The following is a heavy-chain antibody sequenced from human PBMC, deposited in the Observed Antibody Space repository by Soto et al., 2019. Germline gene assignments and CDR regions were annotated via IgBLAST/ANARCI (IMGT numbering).Heavy chain of an antibody. Sequence: ASVKVSCKASGYTFISYAMSWVRQVPGQGLEWVGRGSPYSGNTDSAQKFQGRVTMTADTSTNTAYMDLRNLRSDDTAVCFCAREFLTRTPWGSAPAQFSYYGMAVWGQGTTVTVSS. D-gene: IGHD3-9*01. CDR3: AREFLTRTPWGSAPAQFSYYGMAV. V-gene: IGHV1-18*01. J-gene: IGHJ6*02. CDR1: GYTFISYA. CDR2: GSPYSGNT.